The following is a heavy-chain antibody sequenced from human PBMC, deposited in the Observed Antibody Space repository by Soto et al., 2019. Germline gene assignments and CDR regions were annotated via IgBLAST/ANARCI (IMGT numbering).Heavy chain of an antibody. V-gene: IGHV3-48*02. CDR2: INGGSDSI. CDR1: GFMFDSFA. CDR3: AKSGGSAGWGIDF. D-gene: IGHD2-15*01. Sequence: PGGSLRLSCVGSGFMFDSFAMNWVRQAPGKGLEWVAYINGGSDSIYYAESVKGRFTISRDNARNSLSLQMNSLSDEDTAVYYCAKSGGSAGWGIDFWGQGTLVTVSS. J-gene: IGHJ4*02.